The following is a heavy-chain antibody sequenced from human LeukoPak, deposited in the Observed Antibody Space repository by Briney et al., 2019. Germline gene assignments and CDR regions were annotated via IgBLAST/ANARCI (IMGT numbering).Heavy chain of an antibody. CDR1: GFTFKEYW. V-gene: IGHV3-7*01. Sequence: PGGSLRLSCAASGFTFKEYWMSWGREGRGKGREWVANINKEGNEEHFVDSVKGRFTVSRDNAKNSLFLQMNSLRVEDTAVYYCATYKNWVAGDVWGQGTTVSVSS. CDR3: ATYKNWVAGDV. D-gene: IGHD7-27*01. CDR2: INKEGNEE. J-gene: IGHJ6*02.